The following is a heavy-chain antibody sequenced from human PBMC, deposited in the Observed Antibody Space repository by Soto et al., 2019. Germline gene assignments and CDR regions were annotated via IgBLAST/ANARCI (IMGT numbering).Heavy chain of an antibody. D-gene: IGHD5-12*01. Sequence: QVQLVQSGAEVKKPGASVKVSCKASGYTFTSYDINWVRQATGQGLEWMGWMNPNIGNTGYAQKSQGRVTMTRTTSISTAYMELSSLRSEDPAVDYCARAGDSGYDYGEGVYYGMDVWGQGTTVTVSS. CDR3: ARAGDSGYDYGEGVYYGMDV. V-gene: IGHV1-8*01. CDR1: GYTFTSYD. J-gene: IGHJ6*02. CDR2: MNPNIGNT.